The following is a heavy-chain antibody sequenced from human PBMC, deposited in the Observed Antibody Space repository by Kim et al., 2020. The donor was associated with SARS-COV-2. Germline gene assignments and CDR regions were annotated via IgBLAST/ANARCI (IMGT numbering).Heavy chain of an antibody. J-gene: IGHJ6*02. CDR1: GGSISSYY. V-gene: IGHV4-59*01. D-gene: IGHD3-10*01. Sequence: SETLSLTCTVSGGSISSYYWSWIRQPPGKGLEWIGYIYYSGSTNYNPSLKSRVTISVDTSKNQFSLKLSSVTAADTAVYYCARDGGSGSHYYYYGMDVWGQGTTVTVSS. CDR3: ARDGGSGSHYYYYGMDV. CDR2: IYYSGST.